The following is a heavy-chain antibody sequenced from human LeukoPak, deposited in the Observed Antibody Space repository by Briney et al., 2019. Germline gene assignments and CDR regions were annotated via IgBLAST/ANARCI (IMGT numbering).Heavy chain of an antibody. V-gene: IGHV1-24*01. J-gene: IGHJ4*02. Sequence: GASVKVSCKVSGYTLTESSMHWVRQAPGKGLEWMGGFDPEDGETIYEQKFQGRVTMTEDTSTDTAYMELSSLRSEDTAVYYCATARGPSGYYLFDYWGQGTLVTVSS. CDR3: ATARGPSGYYLFDY. D-gene: IGHD3-22*01. CDR2: FDPEDGET. CDR1: GYTLTESS.